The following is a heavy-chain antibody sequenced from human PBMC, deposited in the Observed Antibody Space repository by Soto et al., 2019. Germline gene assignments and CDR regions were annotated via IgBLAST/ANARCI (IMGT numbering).Heavy chain of an antibody. CDR3: ARDPHYDFWSGYPGNCFDP. D-gene: IGHD3-3*01. Sequence: EVQLVESGGGLVQPGGSLRLSCAASGFTFSSYWMSWVRQAPGKGLEWVANIKQDGSEKYYVDSVKGRFTISRDNAKNSLYLQINSLRAEDTAVYYCARDPHYDFWSGYPGNCFDPWGQGTLVTVSS. V-gene: IGHV3-7*01. CDR1: GFTFSSYW. CDR2: IKQDGSEK. J-gene: IGHJ5*02.